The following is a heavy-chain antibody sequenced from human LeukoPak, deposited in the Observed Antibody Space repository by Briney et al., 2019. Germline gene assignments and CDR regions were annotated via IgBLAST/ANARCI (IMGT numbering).Heavy chain of an antibody. D-gene: IGHD6-13*01. CDR3: ASSGSSWYFDY. CDR2: IYHSGST. CDR1: GYSISSGYY. Sequence: SETLSLTCTVSGYSISSGYYWGWIRQPPGKGLEWIGSIYHSGSTYYNPSLKSRVTISVDTSKNQFSLKLSSVTAADTAVYYCASSGSSWYFDYWGQGTLVTVSS. V-gene: IGHV4-38-2*02. J-gene: IGHJ4*02.